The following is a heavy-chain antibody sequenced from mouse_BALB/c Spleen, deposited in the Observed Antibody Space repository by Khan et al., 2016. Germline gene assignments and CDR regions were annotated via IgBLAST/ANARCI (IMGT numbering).Heavy chain of an antibody. CDR1: GFSLTTYV. D-gene: IGHD2-3*01. J-gene: IGHJ3*01. Sequence: QVQLKESGPGLVQPSQSLSITCTVSGFSLTTYVVHWVRQSPGKGLEWLGVIWSGGSTDYNAAFISRLSISKDNSKSQVFFDMNSLQAKDTSISYCATVYDGFPAWFTYWGQGTLVTVSA. CDR3: ATVYDGFPAWFTY. CDR2: IWSGGST. V-gene: IGHV2-2*02.